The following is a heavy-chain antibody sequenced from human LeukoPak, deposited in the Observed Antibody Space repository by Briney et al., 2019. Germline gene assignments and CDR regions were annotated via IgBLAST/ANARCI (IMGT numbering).Heavy chain of an antibody. J-gene: IGHJ4*02. CDR1: GFTFSTYG. Sequence: PGGSLRLSCAASGFTFSTYGMHWVRQAPGKGLEWVGLMFYDGSNEYYAASVKGRFTISRDNSKNTLYLQMNSLRAEDTAVYYCARRSYYYDSSGVDYWGQGTLVTVSS. D-gene: IGHD3-22*01. CDR3: ARRSYYYDSSGVDY. CDR2: MFYDGSNE. V-gene: IGHV3-33*01.